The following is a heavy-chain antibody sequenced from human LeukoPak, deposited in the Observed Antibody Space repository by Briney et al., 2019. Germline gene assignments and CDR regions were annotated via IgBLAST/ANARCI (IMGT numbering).Heavy chain of an antibody. J-gene: IGHJ4*02. V-gene: IGHV3-74*01. CDR2: IKSDERTT. D-gene: IGHD5-12*01. CDR1: GFTFSAYW. Sequence: PGGSLRLSCAASGFTFSAYWMHWVRQVPGKGPVWVSFIKSDERTTNYADSVKGRFTISRDKARNTVDLQMNNLRADDTAVYYCATGAKSGYEYWGQGTLVTVSS. CDR3: ATGAKSGYEY.